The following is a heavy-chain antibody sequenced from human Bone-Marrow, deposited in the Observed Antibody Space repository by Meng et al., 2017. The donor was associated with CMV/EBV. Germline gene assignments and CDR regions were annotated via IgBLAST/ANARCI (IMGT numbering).Heavy chain of an antibody. D-gene: IGHD6-13*01. CDR3: ASGFGYSSSSDY. Sequence: ASVKVSCKASGYTFTSYDINWVRQATGQGLEWMGWMNPNSGNTGYAQKFQGRVTITRNTSISTAYMELSSLRSEDTAVYYGASGFGYSSSSDYWGQGTLVTVSS. CDR1: GYTFTSYD. J-gene: IGHJ4*02. CDR2: MNPNSGNT. V-gene: IGHV1-8*03.